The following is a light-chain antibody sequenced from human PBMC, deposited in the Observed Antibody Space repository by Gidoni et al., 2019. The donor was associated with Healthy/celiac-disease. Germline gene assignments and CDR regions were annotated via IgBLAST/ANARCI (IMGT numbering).Light chain of an antibody. CDR3: QQYDNLPMYT. CDR1: QDISNY. Sequence: DIQMTQSPSSLSASGGDRVTITCQASQDISNYLNWYQQKPGKAPKLLIYDASNLETGVPSRFSGSGSGTDFTFTISSLHPEDIATYYCQQYDNLPMYTFXXXTKLEIK. CDR2: DAS. V-gene: IGKV1-33*01. J-gene: IGKJ2*01.